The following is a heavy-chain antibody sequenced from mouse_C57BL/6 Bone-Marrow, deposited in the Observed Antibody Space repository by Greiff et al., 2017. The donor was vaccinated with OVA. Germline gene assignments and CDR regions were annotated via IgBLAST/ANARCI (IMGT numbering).Heavy chain of an antibody. Sequence: VKLQESGAELARPGASVKLSCKASGYTFTSYGISWVKQSTGQGLEWIGEIYPRSGNTYYNEKFKGKATLTADKSSSTAYMELRSLTSEDSAVYFCARFGSSGYGYWGQGTTLTVSS. J-gene: IGHJ2*01. V-gene: IGHV1-81*01. CDR1: GYTFTSYG. D-gene: IGHD3-2*02. CDR3: ARFGSSGYGY. CDR2: IYPRSGNT.